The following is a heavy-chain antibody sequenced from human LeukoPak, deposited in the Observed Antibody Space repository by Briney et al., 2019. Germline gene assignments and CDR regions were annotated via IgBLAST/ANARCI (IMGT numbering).Heavy chain of an antibody. V-gene: IGHV4-59*01. CDR3: ARQSGDYDSSGYYPNWFDP. CDR1: GGSINGYY. D-gene: IGHD3-22*01. CDR2: IYYSGST. J-gene: IGHJ5*02. Sequence: PSETLSLTCTVSGGSINGYYWTWIRQSPGKGLEWIGYIYYSGSTNYNPSLKSRVTISVDTSKNQFSLKLSSVTAADTAVYYCARQSGDYDSSGYYPNWFDPWGQGTLVTVSS.